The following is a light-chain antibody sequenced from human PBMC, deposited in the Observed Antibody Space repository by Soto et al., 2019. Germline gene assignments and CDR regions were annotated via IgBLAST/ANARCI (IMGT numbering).Light chain of an antibody. CDR2: GAS. Sequence: EIVLTQSPGTLPLSPGERATLSCRASQSVSSNYLVWYQQKPGQAPRPLIYGASRRATGIPDRFSGSGSGTDFTLPITRLEPEDFAVYYCQQYANSPFTFGQGTKLEIK. J-gene: IGKJ2*01. V-gene: IGKV3-20*01. CDR1: QSVSSNY. CDR3: QQYANSPFT.